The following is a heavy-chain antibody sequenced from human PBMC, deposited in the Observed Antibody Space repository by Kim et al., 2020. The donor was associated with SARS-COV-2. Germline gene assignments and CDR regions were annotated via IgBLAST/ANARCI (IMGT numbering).Heavy chain of an antibody. J-gene: IGHJ4*02. CDR3: ARDNIGSYDN. CDR2: IKNKPESYIT. CDR1: GFTFSDYY. Sequence: GGSLRLSCAASGFTFSDYYMDWVRQAPGKGLEWLGRIKNKPESYITEYAASVKGRFTISRDDSKNSLYLQMNSLKTEDTAVYDCARDNIGSYDNWGQGTL. V-gene: IGHV3-72*01. D-gene: IGHD1-26*01.